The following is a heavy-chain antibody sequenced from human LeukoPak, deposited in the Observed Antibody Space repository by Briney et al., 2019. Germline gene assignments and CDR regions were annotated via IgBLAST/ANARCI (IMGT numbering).Heavy chain of an antibody. V-gene: IGHV3-21*01. CDR3: ARGNSKDDY. CDR1: GFTFSSYS. CDR2: ISTSSIYI. Sequence: GGSLRLSCTTSGFTFSSYSMNWVRQAPGKGLEWVSSISTSSIYIYYADSVKGRFTISRDNSKNTLYLQMNSLRAEDTAVYYCARGNSKDDYWGQGTLVTVSS. D-gene: IGHD2/OR15-2a*01. J-gene: IGHJ4*02.